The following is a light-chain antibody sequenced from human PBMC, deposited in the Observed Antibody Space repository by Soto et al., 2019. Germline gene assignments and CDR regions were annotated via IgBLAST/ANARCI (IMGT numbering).Light chain of an antibody. CDR2: KAT. J-gene: IGKJ4*01. CDR3: QQDSSYVT. V-gene: IGKV1-5*03. CDR1: ESITKY. Sequence: DIQLTQSPSTVPSSVGDRVTITCRAAESITKYLAWYQQKPGQAPKLLIHKATTLPNGVPPRFSGSGCGTEFTLTIYGLQPDDFATYFCQQDSSYVTFGGGTKVEIK.